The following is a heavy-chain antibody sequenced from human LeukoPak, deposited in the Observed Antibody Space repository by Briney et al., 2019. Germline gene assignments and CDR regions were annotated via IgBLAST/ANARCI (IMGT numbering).Heavy chain of an antibody. V-gene: IGHV1-69*05. CDR2: IIPIFGTA. Sequence: SVKVSCKASGGTFSSYAISWVRQAPGQGLEWMGGIIPIFGTANYAQKFQGRGTITTDESTSTAYMELSSLRSEGTAVYYCASGGGDSGDYVIACWGQGTLVTVSS. D-gene: IGHD4-17*01. CDR3: ASGGGDSGDYVIAC. CDR1: GGTFSSYA. J-gene: IGHJ1*01.